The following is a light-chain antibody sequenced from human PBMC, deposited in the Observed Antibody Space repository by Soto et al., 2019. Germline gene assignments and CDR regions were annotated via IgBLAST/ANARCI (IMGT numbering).Light chain of an antibody. CDR1: SGDVGGYKY. CDR2: EVS. J-gene: IGLJ1*01. V-gene: IGLV2-14*01. CDR3: SSYTISSPYV. Sequence: QSALTQPASVSGSPGQSITISCTGTSGDVGGYKYVSWYQQHTGKAPKLMIYEVSNRPSGVSNRFSGSKSGNTASLTISGLQAEDEADYYCSSYTISSPYVFGTGTKVTVL.